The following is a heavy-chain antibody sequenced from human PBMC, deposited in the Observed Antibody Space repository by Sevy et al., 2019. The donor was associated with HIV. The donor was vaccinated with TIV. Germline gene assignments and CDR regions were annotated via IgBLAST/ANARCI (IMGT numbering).Heavy chain of an antibody. CDR1: GGSISSYY. Sequence: SETLSLTCTVSGGSISSYYWSWIRQPPGKGLEWIGYIYYSGGTNYNPSLKSRVTISVDTSKNQFSLKLSSVTAADTAVYYCARNIVATNWFDPWGQGTLVTVSS. J-gene: IGHJ5*02. CDR2: IYYSGGT. V-gene: IGHV4-59*01. CDR3: ARNIVATNWFDP. D-gene: IGHD5-12*01.